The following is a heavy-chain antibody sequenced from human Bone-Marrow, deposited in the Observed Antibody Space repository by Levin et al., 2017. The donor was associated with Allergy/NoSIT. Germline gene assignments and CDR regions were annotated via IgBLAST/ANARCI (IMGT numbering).Heavy chain of an antibody. Sequence: SETLSLTCAVYGGSFSGYYWSWIRQPPGKGLEWIGEINHSGSTNYNPSLKSRVTISVDTSKNQFSLKLSSVTAADTAVYYCARGHSYGYYYGMDVWGQGTTVTVSS. V-gene: IGHV4-34*01. J-gene: IGHJ6*02. CDR2: INHSGST. CDR1: GGSFSGYY. CDR3: ARGHSYGYYYGMDV. D-gene: IGHD5-18*01.